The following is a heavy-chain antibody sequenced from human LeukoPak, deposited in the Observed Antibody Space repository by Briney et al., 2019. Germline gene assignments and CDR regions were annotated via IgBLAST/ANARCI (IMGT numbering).Heavy chain of an antibody. Sequence: SETLSLTCAVYGGSFSGYYWSWIRQPPGKGLEWIGEINHSGSTNYNPSLKSRVTISVDTSKNQSSLKLSSVTAADTAVYYCARGRVVTMVRGVHCFDYWGQGTLVTVSS. V-gene: IGHV4-34*01. J-gene: IGHJ4*02. CDR2: INHSGST. D-gene: IGHD3-10*01. CDR3: ARGRVVTMVRGVHCFDY. CDR1: GGSFSGYY.